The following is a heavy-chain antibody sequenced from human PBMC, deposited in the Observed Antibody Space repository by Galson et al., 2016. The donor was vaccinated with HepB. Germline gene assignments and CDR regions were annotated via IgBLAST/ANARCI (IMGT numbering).Heavy chain of an antibody. CDR3: ARNDCNTANCYTDYYYGLDV. V-gene: IGHV4-59*01. CDR1: GGSISTYY. CDR2: IYYSGST. D-gene: IGHD2-2*02. J-gene: IGHJ6*02. Sequence: ETLSLTCTVSGGSISTYYWSWVRQAPGKGLEWIGHIYYSGSTDYSPSLTSRVTISLDTSKHQFSLSLRSVTAADTAVYYCARNDCNTANCYTDYYYGLDVWGHGTMVAVSS.